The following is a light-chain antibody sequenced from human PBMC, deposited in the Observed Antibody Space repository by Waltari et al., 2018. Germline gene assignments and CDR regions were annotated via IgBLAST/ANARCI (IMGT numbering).Light chain of an antibody. CDR3: ISYTASGAWL. J-gene: IGLJ3*02. CDR1: SGYVGGEHD. Sequence: QSALTQPASVSGSPGQSITIPCAGSSGYVGGEHDVSWYQQYPGNAPKLMIYDVNKRPSGVSYRFSGSKSGNTASLTISGLQGEDEADYYCISYTASGAWLFGGGTKLTVL. CDR2: DVN. V-gene: IGLV2-14*01.